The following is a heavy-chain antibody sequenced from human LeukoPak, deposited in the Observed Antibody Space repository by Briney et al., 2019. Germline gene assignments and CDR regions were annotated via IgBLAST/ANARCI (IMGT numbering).Heavy chain of an antibody. CDR1: GFTVSSNY. Sequence: GGSLRLSCAASGFTVSSNYMSWVRQAPGKGLEWGSVIYSGGSTYYADSVKGRFIISRDNSKNTLYLQMNSLRAEDTAVYYCAREKGYYFDYWGQGTLVTVSS. J-gene: IGHJ4*02. CDR2: IYSGGST. V-gene: IGHV3-66*02. CDR3: AREKGYYFDY.